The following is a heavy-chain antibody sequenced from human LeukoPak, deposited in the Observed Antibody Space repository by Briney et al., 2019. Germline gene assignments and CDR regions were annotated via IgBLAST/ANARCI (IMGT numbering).Heavy chain of an antibody. CDR3: ARCKKVRFRLWNEVYAFDI. J-gene: IGHJ3*02. V-gene: IGHV4-34*01. CDR2: INHSGST. Sequence: SETLSLTCAVYGGSFSGYYWSWVRQPPGKGLEWIGEINHSGSTNYNPSLKSRVTISVDTSKNQFSLKLSSVTAADTAVYYCARCKKVRFRLWNEVYAFDIWGQGTMVTVSS. CDR1: GGSFSGYY. D-gene: IGHD1-1*01.